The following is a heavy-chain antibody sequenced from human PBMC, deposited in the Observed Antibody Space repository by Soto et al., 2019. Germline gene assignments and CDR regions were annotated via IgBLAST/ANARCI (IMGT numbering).Heavy chain of an antibody. J-gene: IGHJ4*02. CDR3: ARNTSGRNFDY. CDR2: VNQSGTS. CDR1: DDSTRSRYW. Sequence: SETLSLTCGVFDDSTRSRYWWTWLRRPPGRGLEWIGEVNQSGTSNYNPSLKSRVSISIDNSKNHFSLTMTSVTAADTAVYYCARNTSGRNFDYWGQGTQVTVSS. D-gene: IGHD6-19*01. V-gene: IGHV4-4*02.